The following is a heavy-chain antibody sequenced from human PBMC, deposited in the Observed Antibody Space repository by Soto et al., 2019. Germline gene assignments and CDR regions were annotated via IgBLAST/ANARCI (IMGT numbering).Heavy chain of an antibody. CDR2: ISYDGSNK. V-gene: IGHV3-30*18. CDR3: AKDRNYYDSGLVDY. J-gene: IGHJ4*02. D-gene: IGHD3-22*01. CDR1: GFTFSSYG. Sequence: QVQLVESGGGVVQPGRSLRLSCAASGFTFSSYGMHWVRQAPGKGLEWVAVISYDGSNKYYADSVKGRFTISRDNSKNTLYLQMNSLRAEDTAVYYCAKDRNYYDSGLVDYWGKGTLVTVSS.